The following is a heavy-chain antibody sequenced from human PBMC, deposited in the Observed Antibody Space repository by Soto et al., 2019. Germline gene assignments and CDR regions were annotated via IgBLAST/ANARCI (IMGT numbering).Heavy chain of an antibody. CDR1: GYTFTGNA. CDR2: IDPGNGNT. CDR3: ARSETGYSRFDY. J-gene: IGHJ4*02. D-gene: IGHD3-9*01. Sequence: QVQLVQSGAEVKNPGASVKVSCRASGYTFTGNAIHWIRPAPGQRLEWIGKIDPGNGNTKYSQNYQGRVTITRDTSASAAYMELNTLGSEDTSIYYCARSETGYSRFDYRGQGTLVTVSS. V-gene: IGHV1-3*01.